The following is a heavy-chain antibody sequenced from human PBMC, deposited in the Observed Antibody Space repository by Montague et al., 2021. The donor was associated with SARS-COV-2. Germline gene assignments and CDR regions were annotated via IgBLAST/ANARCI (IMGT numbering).Heavy chain of an antibody. D-gene: IGHD3-10*01. CDR2: IYSGGST. J-gene: IGHJ6*02. CDR1: GFTVSSNY. CDR3: ARDLTYGSGRSYYYGMDV. V-gene: IGHV3-53*04. Sequence: SLRLSCAASGFTVSSNYMSWVRQAPGKGLEWVSVIYSGGSTYYADSVKGRFTISRHNSKNTLYLQMNSLRAEDTAVYYCARDLTYGSGRSYYYGMDVWGQGPTVP.